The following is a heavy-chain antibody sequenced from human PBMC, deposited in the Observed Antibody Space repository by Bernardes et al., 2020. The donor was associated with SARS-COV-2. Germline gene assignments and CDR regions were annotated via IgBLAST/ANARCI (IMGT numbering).Heavy chain of an antibody. CDR1: GFTFSNYW. CDR2: IKEDGSEK. D-gene: IGHD1-7*01. J-gene: IGHJ3*02. V-gene: IGHV3-7*01. CDR3: ARENYTEGGLDI. Sequence: GGSLRLSCVASGFTFSNYWMSWVRQAPGKGLEWVANIKEDGSEKYYVDSVKGRFTISRDNAKNSVYLQMSSLRAEDTAIYYCARENYTEGGLDIWGQGTMVTVSS.